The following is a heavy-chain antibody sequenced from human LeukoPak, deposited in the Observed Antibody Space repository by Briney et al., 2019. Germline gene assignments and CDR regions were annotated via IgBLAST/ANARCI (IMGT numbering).Heavy chain of an antibody. Sequence: SVKVSCKASGGTFSSYAISWVRQAPGQGLEWMGGIIPIFGTANYAQKLQGRVTMTTDTSTSTAYMELRSLRSDDTAVYYCARGFYGDYGGYWGQGTLVTVSS. D-gene: IGHD4-17*01. CDR3: ARGFYGDYGGY. V-gene: IGHV1-69*05. CDR1: GGTFSSYA. CDR2: IIPIFGTA. J-gene: IGHJ4*02.